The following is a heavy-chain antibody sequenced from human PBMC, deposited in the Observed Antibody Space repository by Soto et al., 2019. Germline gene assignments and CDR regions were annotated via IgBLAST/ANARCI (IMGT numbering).Heavy chain of an antibody. CDR2: IYYSGST. J-gene: IGHJ5*02. D-gene: IGHD5-18*01. CDR3: ARGGKGGAGRGYSYGYYWFDP. V-gene: IGHV4-59*08. Sequence: SETLSLTCTVSGGSISSYYWSWIRQPPGKGLEWIGYIYYSGSTNYNPSLKSRVTISVETSKNQFSLKLSSVTAADTAVYYCARGGKGGAGRGYSYGYYWFDPWGQGTLVTVSS. CDR1: GGSISSYY.